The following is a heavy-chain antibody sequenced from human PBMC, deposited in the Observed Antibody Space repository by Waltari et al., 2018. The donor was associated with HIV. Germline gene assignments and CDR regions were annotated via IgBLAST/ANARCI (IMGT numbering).Heavy chain of an antibody. CDR1: GFTVRSHY. CDR3: ARVGYSSSWYGQNY. Sequence: EVQLVETGGGLIQPGGSLRLSCAASGFTVRSHYLSWVRQAPGKGLEWVSVIYSGGSTYYADSVKGRFTISRDNSKNTLYLQMNSLRAEDTAVYYCARVGYSSSWYGQNYWGQGTLVTVSS. D-gene: IGHD6-13*01. V-gene: IGHV3-53*02. J-gene: IGHJ4*02. CDR2: IYSGGST.